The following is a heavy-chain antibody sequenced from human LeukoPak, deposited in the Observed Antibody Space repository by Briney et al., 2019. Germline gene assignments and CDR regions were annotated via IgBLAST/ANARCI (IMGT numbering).Heavy chain of an antibody. CDR3: AKWAGPLLLCSSTSCYPDY. CDR1: GFTFSSYS. J-gene: IGHJ4*02. Sequence: GGSPRLSCAASGFTFSSYSMSWVRQAPGKGLEWVSSISSSSSYIYYADSVKGRFTISRDNSKNTLYLQMNSLRAEDTAVYYCAKWAGPLLLCSSTSCYPDYWGQGTLVTVSS. D-gene: IGHD2-2*01. CDR2: ISSSSSYI. V-gene: IGHV3-21*01.